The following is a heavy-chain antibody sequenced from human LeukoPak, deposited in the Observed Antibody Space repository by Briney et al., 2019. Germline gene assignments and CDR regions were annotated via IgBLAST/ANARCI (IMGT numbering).Heavy chain of an antibody. D-gene: IGHD1-26*01. Sequence: GGSLRLSCAASGFTFSDYYMSWIRQAPGKGLEWVSYISSSGSTIYYADSVKGRFTISRDNAKNSLYLQMNSLTAEDTAVYYCARDPYSGAYGNTYYYYMDVWGKGTTVTISS. CDR2: ISSSGSTI. CDR3: ARDPYSGAYGNTYYYYMDV. CDR1: GFTFSDYY. V-gene: IGHV3-11*04. J-gene: IGHJ6*03.